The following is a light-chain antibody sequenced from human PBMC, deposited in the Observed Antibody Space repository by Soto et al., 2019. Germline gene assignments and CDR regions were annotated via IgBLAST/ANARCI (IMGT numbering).Light chain of an antibody. CDR2: GTS. CDR1: QSVASN. J-gene: IGKJ1*01. V-gene: IGKV3-15*01. Sequence: EIVMTQSPASLSVSPGESVTLSCRASQSVASNLTWYQQKPGQAPRLLIYGTSTRATGVPARFSGSGSGTDFTLTISRLEPEDFAVYYCQQYGNSPQTCGQGTKVDIK. CDR3: QQYGNSPQT.